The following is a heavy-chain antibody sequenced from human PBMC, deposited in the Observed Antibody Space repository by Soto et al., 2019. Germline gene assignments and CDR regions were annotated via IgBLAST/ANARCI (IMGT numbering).Heavy chain of an antibody. J-gene: IGHJ1*01. CDR1: GGSVSSENW. D-gene: IGHD2-8*02. CDR3: AGAEYGYGWS. CDR2: IYHTGST. V-gene: IGHV4-4*02. Sequence: QVQLQESGPGLVKPSGTLSLTCVVSGGSVSSENWWGWVRQPPGKGLEWIGEIYHTGSTNYIPSHMSRVDRPLDKSNNTFSLELSAVAAPDTAVYYCAGAEYGYGWSRGQGTPVTVSS.